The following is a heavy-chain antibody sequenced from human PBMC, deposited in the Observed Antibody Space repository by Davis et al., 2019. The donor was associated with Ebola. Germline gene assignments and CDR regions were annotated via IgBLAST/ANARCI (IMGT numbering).Heavy chain of an antibody. V-gene: IGHV3-23*01. CDR1: GFTFSSYA. D-gene: IGHD3-9*01. J-gene: IGHJ4*02. CDR2: IRGSGGST. CDR3: TSNTGYHIYQ. Sequence: GESLKISCAASGFTFSSYAMTWVRQAPGKGLEWVSAIRGSGGSTYYADSVKGRFTISRDNSKDTLYLQMNSLKTEDTALYYCTSNTGYHIYQWGQGTLVTVSS.